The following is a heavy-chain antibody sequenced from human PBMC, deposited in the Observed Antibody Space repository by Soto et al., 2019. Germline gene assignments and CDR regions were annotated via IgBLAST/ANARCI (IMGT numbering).Heavy chain of an antibody. J-gene: IGHJ5*02. CDR2: IYYSGNT. V-gene: IGHV4-39*01. D-gene: IGHD5-18*01. Sequence: QLQLQESGPGLVKPSETLSLTCSVSGGSISSSNYYWGWIRQPPGKGLEWIGSIYYSGNTYYSPSLTRRVTISVDTSNNQFSLKLDSVTAADTDVYYCARGVELWLRGWFDPWGQGTLVTVSS. CDR1: GGSISSSNYY. CDR3: ARGVELWLRGWFDP.